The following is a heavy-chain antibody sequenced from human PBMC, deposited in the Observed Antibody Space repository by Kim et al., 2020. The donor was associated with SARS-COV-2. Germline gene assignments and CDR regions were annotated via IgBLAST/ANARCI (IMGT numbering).Heavy chain of an antibody. CDR2: IYYSGNT. V-gene: IGHV4-59*01. D-gene: IGHD4-17*01. CDR3: ARSRDYGGRFDS. CDR1: GGSISSNY. Sequence: SETLSLTCSVSGGSISSNYWSWMRQPPGKGLEWVGYIYYSGNTYYNPSLKSRVTISIYTSKTQFTLKLTSVTAADTAMYYCARSRDYGGRFDSWGQGTLGTVSS. J-gene: IGHJ4*02.